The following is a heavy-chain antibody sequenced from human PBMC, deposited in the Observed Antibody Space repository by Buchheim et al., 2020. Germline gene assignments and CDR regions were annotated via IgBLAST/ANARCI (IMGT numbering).Heavy chain of an antibody. D-gene: IGHD3-10*01. CDR2: ISSSSSSI. J-gene: IGHJ4*02. CDR1: GFTFSSYS. Sequence: EVQLVESGGGLVQPGGSLRLSCAASGFTFSSYSMNWVRQAPGKGLEWVSYISSSSSSIYYADSVKGRFTISRDNAKNSQYLQMNSLRAEDTAVNYCARDSFAAGVDYWGQGTL. CDR3: ARDSFAAGVDY. V-gene: IGHV3-48*01.